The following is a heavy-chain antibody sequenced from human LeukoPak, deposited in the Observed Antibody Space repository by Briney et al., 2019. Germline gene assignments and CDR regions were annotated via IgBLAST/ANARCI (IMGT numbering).Heavy chain of an antibody. V-gene: IGHV3-23*01. J-gene: IGHJ4*02. CDR1: GFTFSSYA. CDR3: AKDSAATVVTFDY. Sequence: GGSLRLSCAASGFTFSSYAMSWVRQAPGKGLEWVSAISGSGGSTYYADSAKGRFTISRDNSKNTLYLQMNSLRAEDTAVYYCAKDSAATVVTFDYWGQGTLVTVSS. CDR2: ISGSGGST. D-gene: IGHD4-23*01.